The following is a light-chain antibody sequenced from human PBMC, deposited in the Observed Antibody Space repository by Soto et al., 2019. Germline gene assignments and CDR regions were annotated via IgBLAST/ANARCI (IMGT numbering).Light chain of an antibody. Sequence: EIVLTQSPATLSLSPGERATVSCRASQSVSSVLAWYQHKPGQAPRLLIYDASNRATGIPARFSGSGSGTDFTLTISSLEPEDFVVYYCQQRSDWPATFGQGTRLEIK. V-gene: IGKV3-11*01. J-gene: IGKJ5*01. CDR2: DAS. CDR1: QSVSSV. CDR3: QQRSDWPAT.